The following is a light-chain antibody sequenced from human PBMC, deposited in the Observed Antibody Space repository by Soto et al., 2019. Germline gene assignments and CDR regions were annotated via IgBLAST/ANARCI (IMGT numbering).Light chain of an antibody. Sequence: DIQMTQSPSSLSASVGDRVTITCRASQGISNNLAWYQQKPGKVPQLLIYRASTLQSGVPSRFSGSRSGTDFTLTISSLQPEDVATYYCQKYDSFPLTFGQGTKVEFK. CDR3: QKYDSFPLT. CDR2: RAS. J-gene: IGKJ1*01. CDR1: QGISNN. V-gene: IGKV1-27*01.